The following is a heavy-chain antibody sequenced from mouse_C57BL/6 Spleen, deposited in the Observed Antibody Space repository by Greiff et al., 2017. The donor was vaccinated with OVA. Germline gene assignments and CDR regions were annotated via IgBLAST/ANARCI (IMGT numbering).Heavy chain of an antibody. D-gene: IGHD3-2*02. CDR1: GYTFTSYW. J-gene: IGHJ3*01. CDR2: IHPNSGST. Sequence: QVQLQQPGAELVKPGASVKLSCKASGYTFTSYWMHWVKQRPGQGLEWIGMIHPNSGSTNYNEKFKSKATLTVDKSSSTAYMQLSSLTSEDSAVYYCARGDSSGYCAWFAYWGQGTLVTVSA. CDR3: ARGDSSGYCAWFAY. V-gene: IGHV1-64*01.